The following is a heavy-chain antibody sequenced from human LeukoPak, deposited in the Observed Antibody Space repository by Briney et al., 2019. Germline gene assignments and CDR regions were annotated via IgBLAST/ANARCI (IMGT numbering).Heavy chain of an antibody. D-gene: IGHD5-24*01. V-gene: IGHV4-59*08. CDR2: IYYSGST. J-gene: IGHJ4*02. CDR1: GGSFSGYY. Sequence: PSETLSLTCAVYGGSFSGYYWSWIRQPPGKGLEWIGYIYYSGSTKYNPSLKSRVTISVDTSKNHFSLNLSSVTAADTAVYYCARVLADGYSDYWGQGTLVTVSS. CDR3: ARVLADGYSDY.